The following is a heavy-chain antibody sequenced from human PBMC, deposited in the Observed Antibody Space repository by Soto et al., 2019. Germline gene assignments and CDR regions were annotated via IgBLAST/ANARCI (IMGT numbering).Heavy chain of an antibody. Sequence: QVQLVESGGGVVQPGRSLRLSCAASGFTFSSYGMHWVRQAPGKGLEWVAVIWYGGSNKYYADSVKGRFTISRDNSKNTLYLQMNSLRAEDTAVYYCAREPILDYWGQGTLVTVSS. J-gene: IGHJ4*02. CDR1: GFTFSSYG. CDR2: IWYGGSNK. V-gene: IGHV3-33*01. CDR3: AREPILDY.